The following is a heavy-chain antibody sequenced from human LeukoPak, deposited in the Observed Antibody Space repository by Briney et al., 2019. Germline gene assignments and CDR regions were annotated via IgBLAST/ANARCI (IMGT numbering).Heavy chain of an antibody. Sequence: ASVNVSCKASGGTFSSYAISWVRQAPGQGLEWMGGMNPNSGNTDYAQKFQGRVTMTRNTSKSTAYMELSSLRSEDTAVYYCALLFRGRIAVAGNHWGQGTLVTVSS. D-gene: IGHD6-19*01. CDR2: MNPNSGNT. V-gene: IGHV1-8*02. CDR1: GGTFSSYA. CDR3: ALLFRGRIAVAGNH. J-gene: IGHJ5*02.